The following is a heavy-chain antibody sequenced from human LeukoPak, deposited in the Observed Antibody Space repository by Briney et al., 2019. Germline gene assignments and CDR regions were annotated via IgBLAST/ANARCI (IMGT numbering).Heavy chain of an antibody. J-gene: IGHJ5*02. V-gene: IGHV1-2*02. CDR1: GYTFTGYY. Sequence: ASVKVSCKASGYTFTGYYMHWVRQAPGQGLEWMGWINPNSSGTNYAQKFQGRVTMTRDTSISTAYMELSRLRSDDTAVYYCARGRTLLRFLEWPLDPWGQGTLVTVSS. CDR3: ARGRTLLRFLEWPLDP. D-gene: IGHD3-3*01. CDR2: INPNSSGT.